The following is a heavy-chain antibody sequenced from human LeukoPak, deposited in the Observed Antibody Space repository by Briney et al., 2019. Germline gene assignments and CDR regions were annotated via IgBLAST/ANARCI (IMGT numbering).Heavy chain of an antibody. CDR3: AAERRYYYDSSGYHPLYFDY. CDR2: IYTSGST. Sequence: SETLSLTCTVSGGSISSYYWSWIRQPAGKGLEWIGRIYTSGSTNYNPSLKSRVTMSVDTSKNQFSLKLSSVTAADTAVYYCAAERRYYYDSSGYHPLYFDYWGQGTLVTVSS. D-gene: IGHD3-22*01. J-gene: IGHJ4*02. V-gene: IGHV4-4*07. CDR1: GGSISSYY.